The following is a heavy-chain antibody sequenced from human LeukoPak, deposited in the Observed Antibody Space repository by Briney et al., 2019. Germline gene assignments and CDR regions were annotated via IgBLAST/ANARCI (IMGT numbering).Heavy chain of an antibody. CDR2: IYYTGSP. V-gene: IGHV4-59*08. D-gene: IGHD2/OR15-2a*01. Sequence: SETLSLTCTVSGGSMSSSYWSWIRQPPGKGLEWLGYIYYTGSPKSNPSLKSRVTISLDTSKNQFSLRLSSVTAADTAVYYCARRRQITFYSPYAFDMWGQGTMVTVSS. J-gene: IGHJ3*02. CDR3: ARRRQITFYSPYAFDM. CDR1: GGSMSSSY.